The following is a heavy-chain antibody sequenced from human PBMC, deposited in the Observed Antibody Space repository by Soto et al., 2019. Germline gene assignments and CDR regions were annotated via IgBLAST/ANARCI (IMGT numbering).Heavy chain of an antibody. V-gene: IGHV1-2*02. CDR2: INPNSGGT. Sequence: ASVKVSCKASGYTFTGYYMHWVRQAPGQGLEWMGWINPNSGGTNYAQKFQGRVTMTRDTSISTAYMELSRLRSDDTAVYYCARADYDFWSGPFHYFDHWGQGTLVTVSS. D-gene: IGHD3-3*01. J-gene: IGHJ4*02. CDR1: GYTFTGYY. CDR3: ARADYDFWSGPFHYFDH.